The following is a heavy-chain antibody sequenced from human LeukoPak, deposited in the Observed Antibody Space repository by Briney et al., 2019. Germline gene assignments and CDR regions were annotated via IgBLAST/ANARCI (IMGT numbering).Heavy chain of an antibody. CDR2: ISSSGNT. V-gene: IGHV4-39*02. CDR1: GGSTSSGNYY. Sequence: SSETLSLTCTVSGGSTSSGNYYWGWIRQPPGKGLEWIGGISSSGNTCYNPSLKRRITRAIDTSKNHFSLKLSSVTAADTAVYYCARLGAGPTYYDFWSGYSSFYFDYWGQGTLVTVSS. D-gene: IGHD3-3*01. J-gene: IGHJ4*02. CDR3: ARLGAGPTYYDFWSGYSSFYFDY.